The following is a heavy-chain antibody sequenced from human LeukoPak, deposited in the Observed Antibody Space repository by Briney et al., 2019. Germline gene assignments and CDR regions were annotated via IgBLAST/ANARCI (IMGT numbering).Heavy chain of an antibody. Sequence: GGSLRLSCAASGFTFSSYAMHWVRQAPGKGLEYVSAISSNGGSTYYANSVKGRFTISRDNSKNTLYLQMGSLRAEDMAVYYCARGYYASSGSLLCWGQGTLVTVSS. D-gene: IGHD3-22*01. J-gene: IGHJ4*02. CDR2: ISSNGGST. CDR1: GFTFSSYA. CDR3: ARGYYASSGSLLC. V-gene: IGHV3-64*01.